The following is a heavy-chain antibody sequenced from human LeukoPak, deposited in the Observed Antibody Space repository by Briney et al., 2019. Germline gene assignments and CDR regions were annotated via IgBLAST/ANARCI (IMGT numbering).Heavy chain of an antibody. Sequence: SVKVSCKASGYTFTGYYMHWVRQAPGQGLEWMGGIIPIFGTANYAQKFQGRVTITADESTSTAYMELSSLRSEDTAVYYCARPPLSMVRGLSFDYWGQGTLVTVSS. CDR1: GYTFTGYY. CDR3: ARPPLSMVRGLSFDY. CDR2: IIPIFGTA. J-gene: IGHJ4*02. D-gene: IGHD3-10*01. V-gene: IGHV1-69*13.